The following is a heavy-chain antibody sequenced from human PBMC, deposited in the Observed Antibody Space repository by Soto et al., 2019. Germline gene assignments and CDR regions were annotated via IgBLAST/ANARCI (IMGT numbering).Heavy chain of an antibody. CDR2: IIPVLGVA. Sequence: QVQLVQSGAEVKKPGSSVKVSCKASGGSFNSYTFSWVRQAPGQGPGWMGRIIPVLGVANYAQTFQGRVTITADKSTSTVYMDLNSLRSEDTAVYYCARGAVAAGGTLGSWGQGTLVTVSS. V-gene: IGHV1-69*02. J-gene: IGHJ4*02. CDR3: ARGAVAAGGTLGS. D-gene: IGHD6-13*01. CDR1: GGSFNSYT.